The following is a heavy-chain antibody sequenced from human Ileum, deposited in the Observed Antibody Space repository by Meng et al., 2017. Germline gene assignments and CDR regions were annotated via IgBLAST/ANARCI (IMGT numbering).Heavy chain of an antibody. V-gene: IGHV4-4*02. D-gene: IGHD2/OR15-2a*01. Sequence: QVPLQGPGPGLVGPVGTLSLTCVVSGDSISSSNWWNWVRQPPGKGLEWIGEIFHTGSTNYNPSLKSRVTISADKSKNQFSLNLSSVTAADTAVYYCATNKNKKIDYWGQGTLVTVAS. CDR1: GDSISSSNW. CDR3: ATNKNKKIDY. CDR2: IFHTGST. J-gene: IGHJ4*02.